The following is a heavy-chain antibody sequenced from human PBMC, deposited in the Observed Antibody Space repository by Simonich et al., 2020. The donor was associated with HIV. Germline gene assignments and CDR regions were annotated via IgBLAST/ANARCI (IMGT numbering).Heavy chain of an antibody. CDR1: GYTFTGYY. Sequence: QVQLVQSGAEVKKPGASVKVSCKASGYTFTGYYMHWGRQAPGQGLEWMGRINANSGGTNYAQKFQGRVTMTRDTSISTAYMEMSRLRSDDTAVYYCARVLEAAGMVGEIDYWGQGTLVTVSS. CDR3: ARVLEAAGMVGEIDY. D-gene: IGHD6-13*01. J-gene: IGHJ4*02. V-gene: IGHV1-2*06. CDR2: INANSGGT.